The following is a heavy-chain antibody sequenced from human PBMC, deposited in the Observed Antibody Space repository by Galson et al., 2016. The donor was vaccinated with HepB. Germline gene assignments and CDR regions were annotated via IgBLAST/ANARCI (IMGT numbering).Heavy chain of an antibody. CDR3: ARALYCGGDCYTIFDY. CDR2: IYYKGSS. J-gene: IGHJ4*02. Sequence: TLSLTCTVSGGSISSNYWSWIRPPPGKGLEWVGYIYYKGSSNYNPPLKSRVTISVDTSKNQFSLKLSSVTAADTAVYYCARALYCGGDCYTIFDYWGQGNLVTVSS. CDR1: GGSISSNY. V-gene: IGHV4-59*01. D-gene: IGHD2-21*02.